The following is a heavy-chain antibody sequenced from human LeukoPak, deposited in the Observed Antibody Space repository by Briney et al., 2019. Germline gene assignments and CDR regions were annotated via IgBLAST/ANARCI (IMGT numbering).Heavy chain of an antibody. CDR1: GFTFSSYA. D-gene: IGHD2-2*02. J-gene: IGHJ4*02. CDR3: ARDGGEPLYPLDY. CDR2: ISSSSSYI. Sequence: PGKSLRLSCAASGFTFSSYALSWVRQAPGKGLEWVSSISSSSSYIYYADSVKGRFTISRDNAKNSLNLQMNSLRAEDTAVYYCARDGGEPLYPLDYWGQGTLVTVSS. V-gene: IGHV3-21*01.